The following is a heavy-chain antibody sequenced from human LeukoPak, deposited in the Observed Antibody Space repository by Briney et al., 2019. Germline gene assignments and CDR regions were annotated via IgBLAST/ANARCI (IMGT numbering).Heavy chain of an antibody. V-gene: IGHV3-30*04. D-gene: IGHD6-19*01. CDR3: VGSPRSGWYWFDY. Sequence: QPGGSPRLSCAASGSTFSSYAMHWVRQAPGKGLEWVAVISYDGINKHYADSVKGRFTVSRDNSKNTLYLQMNSLRPEDTAVYYCVGSPRSGWYWFDYWGQGTVVTVSS. CDR2: ISYDGINK. CDR1: GSTFSSYA. J-gene: IGHJ4*02.